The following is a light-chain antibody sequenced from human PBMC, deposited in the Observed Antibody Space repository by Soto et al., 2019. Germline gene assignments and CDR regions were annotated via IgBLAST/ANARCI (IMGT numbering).Light chain of an antibody. CDR1: QSISSW. J-gene: IGKJ1*01. CDR2: KAF. Sequence: DIQMTQSPSTLSASVGDRDTITCRASQSISSWLAWYQQKPGKAPKLLIYKAFRLESGVPSRFSGSGSGTEFTLTISSLQPDDLATYYCQQYNDYSWTFGQGNKVEIK. CDR3: QQYNDYSWT. V-gene: IGKV1-5*03.